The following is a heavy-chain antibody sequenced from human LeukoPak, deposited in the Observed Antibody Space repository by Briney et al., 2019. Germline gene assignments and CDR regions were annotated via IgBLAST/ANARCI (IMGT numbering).Heavy chain of an antibody. Sequence: GESLMISCKGSGYSFTSYWIGWVRQIPGKGLEWMGIIYPGDSDTRYSPSFQGQVTISADKSIGTAYLQWSSLKASDTAMYYCARIVVTRIAYWRQGTLVTVSS. D-gene: IGHD2-21*01. V-gene: IGHV5-51*01. CDR1: GYSFTSYW. CDR2: IYPGDSDT. J-gene: IGHJ4*02. CDR3: ARIVVTRIAY.